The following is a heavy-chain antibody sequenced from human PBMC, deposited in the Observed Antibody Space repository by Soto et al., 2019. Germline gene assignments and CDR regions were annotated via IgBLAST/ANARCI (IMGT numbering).Heavy chain of an antibody. CDR1: GFTFSSYS. J-gene: IGHJ6*03. CDR3: ARLAYGGSDYDYIWGSSPINYYMDV. Sequence: GGSLRLSCAASGFTFSSYSMNWVRQAPGKGLEWVSSISSSSSYIYYADSVKGRFTISRDNAKNSLYLQMNSLRADDTAVYYCARLAYGGSDYDYIWGSSPINYYMDVWGKGTTVTVSS. CDR2: ISSSSSYI. D-gene: IGHD3-16*01. V-gene: IGHV3-21*01.